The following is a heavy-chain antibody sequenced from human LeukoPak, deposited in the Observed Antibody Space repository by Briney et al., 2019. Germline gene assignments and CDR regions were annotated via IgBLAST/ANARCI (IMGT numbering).Heavy chain of an antibody. J-gene: IGHJ4*02. CDR2: INPFDSNV. V-gene: IGHV5-51*01. D-gene: IGHD6-19*01. CDR1: GYSFTHYW. Sequence: GESLKISCKGSGYSFTHYWIGWVRQMPGKGLEWMGIINPFDSNVRYSPSFQGQVTISADKSINTAYLQWSSLKASDTAMYYCATRKTYASGWLFWGQGTLVTVSS. CDR3: ATRKTYASGWLF.